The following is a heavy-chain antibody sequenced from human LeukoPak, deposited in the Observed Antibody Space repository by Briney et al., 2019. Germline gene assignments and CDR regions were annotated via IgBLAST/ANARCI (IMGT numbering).Heavy chain of an antibody. D-gene: IGHD2-15*01. V-gene: IGHV1-8*01. Sequence: ASVRVSCKASGYTFTIYDINWGRQAPGEGGGWMGWMNPNRGNTGYAQKFQGRDTMTRNTAISTAYMELSRLRSEDTAVYYCARAGGYCGRISCPYYFDYWGQGSLVAVSS. CDR2: MNPNRGNT. J-gene: IGHJ4*02. CDR3: ARAGGYCGRISCPYYFDY. CDR1: GYTFTIYD.